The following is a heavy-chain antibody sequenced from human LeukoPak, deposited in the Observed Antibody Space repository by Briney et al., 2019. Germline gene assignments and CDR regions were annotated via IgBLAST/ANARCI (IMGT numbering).Heavy chain of an antibody. J-gene: IGHJ4*02. Sequence: PSETLSLTCNVSGGSIRGYYWSWIRQPPGKGLEWIGYIYSSGSTNYNPSLKSRVTISVDTSKNQFSLKLSSVTAADTAVYYCATTPREYSSTWYYFDYWGQGILVTVSS. D-gene: IGHD6-13*01. V-gene: IGHV4-59*08. CDR2: IYSSGST. CDR3: ATTPREYSSTWYYFDY. CDR1: GGSIRGYY.